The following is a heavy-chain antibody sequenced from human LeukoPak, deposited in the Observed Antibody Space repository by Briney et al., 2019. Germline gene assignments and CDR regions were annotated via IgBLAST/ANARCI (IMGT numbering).Heavy chain of an antibody. CDR3: AREQEDCTGTTCYRAFDV. V-gene: IGHV3-74*01. CDR2: VHSDGSIT. D-gene: IGHD2-2*01. CDR1: GFTFDDSA. Sequence: GGSLRLSCAASGFTFDDSAMHWVRHAPGKGLVWVSRVHSDGSITNYADSVKGRFSISRDSAKNTLYLQMSSLRSEDTAVYYCAREQEDCTGTTCYRAFDVWGQGTMVTVS. J-gene: IGHJ3*01.